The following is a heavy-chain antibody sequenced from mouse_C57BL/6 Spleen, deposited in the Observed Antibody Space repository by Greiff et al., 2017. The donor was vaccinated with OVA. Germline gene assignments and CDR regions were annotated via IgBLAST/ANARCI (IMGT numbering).Heavy chain of an antibody. Sequence: QVTLKESGPGILQSSQTLSLTCSFSGFSLSTSGMGVSWIRQPSGKGLEWLAHIYWDDDKRYNPSLKSRLTISKDTSRNQVFLKITSVDTADTATYYCARRGGIYYGYDDWYFDVWGTGTTVTVSS. CDR2: IYWDDDK. V-gene: IGHV8-12*01. CDR1: GFSLSTSGMG. D-gene: IGHD2-2*01. J-gene: IGHJ1*03. CDR3: ARRGGIYYGYDDWYFDV.